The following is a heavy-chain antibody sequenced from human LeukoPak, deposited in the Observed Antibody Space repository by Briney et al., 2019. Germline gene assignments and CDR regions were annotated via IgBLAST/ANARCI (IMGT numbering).Heavy chain of an antibody. D-gene: IGHD4-17*01. CDR2: IWFDGRNN. J-gene: IGHJ5*02. CDR3: ARARGAHGDDGPTLSS. Sequence: PGGSLRLSCAASGFMVNYYDIHWVRQPPGKGLECVAVIWFDGRNNDYADSVKGRFTISRDTSKSTVNLQMNSLRAEDTAVYYCARARGAHGDDGPTLSSWGQGTLVTVSS. V-gene: IGHV3-33*01. CDR1: GFMVNYYD.